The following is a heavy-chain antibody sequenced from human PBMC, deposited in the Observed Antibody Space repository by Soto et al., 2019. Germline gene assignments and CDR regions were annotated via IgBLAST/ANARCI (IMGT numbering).Heavy chain of an antibody. Sequence: GGSLRLSCAVSGFTLSTFATHWVRQVPGKGLEWVSAISGAGDTTYYADSVEGRFAISRDNSKNTLYLQMSSLRAEDTAVYYCAKDRSSSFDYYYMDVWGKGTTVTVSS. V-gene: IGHV3-23*01. J-gene: IGHJ6*03. CDR2: ISGAGDTT. CDR3: AKDRSSSFDYYYMDV. CDR1: GFTLSTFA. D-gene: IGHD6-6*01.